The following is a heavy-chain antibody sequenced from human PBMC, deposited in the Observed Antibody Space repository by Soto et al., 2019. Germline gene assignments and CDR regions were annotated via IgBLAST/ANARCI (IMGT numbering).Heavy chain of an antibody. CDR2: IYPGDSDT. CDR3: ARGFTGSAGRLEP. V-gene: IGHV5-51*01. CDR1: GYKFHTYW. D-gene: IGHD6-25*01. J-gene: IGHJ5*02. Sequence: PGESLKISCNGFGYKFHTYWIGWVRQMPGKGLEWIGFIYPGDSDTIYSPSFQGHVTMSVDKSINTAYLQWASLRASDTAIYYCARGFTGSAGRLEPWGRGTLVAVSS.